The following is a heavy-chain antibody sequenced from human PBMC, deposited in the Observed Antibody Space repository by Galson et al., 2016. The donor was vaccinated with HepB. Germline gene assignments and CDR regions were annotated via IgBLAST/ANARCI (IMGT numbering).Heavy chain of an antibody. D-gene: IGHD4-11*01. CDR2: VYRGRT. V-gene: IGHV4-39*01. CDR3: ARAGLLTKASFDY. CDR1: DGSISSSDLS. J-gene: IGHJ4*02. Sequence: SETLSLTCSDGSISSSDLSWGWIRQPPGKGLEWIGTVYRGRTYYNPSLEGRVTIFVDMSTDLLSLKVTSLTAADTAFYYCARAGLLTKASFDYWGQGARVAVSS.